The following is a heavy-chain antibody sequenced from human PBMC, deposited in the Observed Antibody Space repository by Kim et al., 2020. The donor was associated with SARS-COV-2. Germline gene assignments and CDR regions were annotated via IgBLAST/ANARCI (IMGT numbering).Heavy chain of an antibody. CDR2: IYYSGST. J-gene: IGHJ5*02. D-gene: IGHD5-12*01. CDR1: GGSISSYY. Sequence: SETLSLTCTVSGGSISSYYWSWIRQPPGKGLEWIGYIYYSGSTNYNPSLKSRVTISVDTSKNQFSLKLSSVTAADTAVYYCARGMVVEMATIYNWFDPWGQGTLVTVSS. V-gene: IGHV4-59*01. CDR3: ARGMVVEMATIYNWFDP.